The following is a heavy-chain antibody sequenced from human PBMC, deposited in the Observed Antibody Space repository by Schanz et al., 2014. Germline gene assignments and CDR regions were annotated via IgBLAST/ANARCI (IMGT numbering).Heavy chain of an antibody. J-gene: IGHJ4*02. D-gene: IGHD2-15*01. CDR1: GFIFNDYY. Sequence: QVQLVESGGGLVKPGGSLRLSCAASGFIFNDYYMNWIRQAPGKGLEWLSYISRDGTTSYYADSVKGRFTISRDNAKNSLYLQMHSLRAEDTAVYYCARDPGGTKTHGLWGQGTLVTVSS. CDR2: ISRDGTTS. CDR3: ARDPGGTKTHGL. V-gene: IGHV3-11*04.